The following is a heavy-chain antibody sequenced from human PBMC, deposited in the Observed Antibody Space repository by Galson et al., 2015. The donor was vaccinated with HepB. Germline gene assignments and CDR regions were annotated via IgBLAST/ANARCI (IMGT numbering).Heavy chain of an antibody. J-gene: IGHJ6*02. D-gene: IGHD4-17*01. V-gene: IGHV3-9*01. CDR3: LRETSPGGADV. Sequence: SLRLSCAFSGFPCDDFAMHWVRQSPGKGLEWVSGLYCKTGGTGYADSVRGRFTVSSDNAQKFLFLQMNSLRVGDTALYYCLRETSPGGADVWGQGTAVTVSS. CDR2: LYCKTGGT. CDR1: GFPCDDFA.